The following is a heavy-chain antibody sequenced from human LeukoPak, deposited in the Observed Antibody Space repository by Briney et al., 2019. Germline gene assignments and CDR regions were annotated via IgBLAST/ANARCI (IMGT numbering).Heavy chain of an antibody. CDR3: ARDPPRWTAVAGTRQFDY. CDR1: GYTFTSYG. Sequence: GASVKVSCKSSGYTFTSYGISWVRQAPGQGLEWMGWISAYNGNTNYAQKLQGRVTMTTDTSTSTAYMELRSLRSDDTAVYYCARDPPRWTAVAGTRQFDYWGQGTLVTVSS. D-gene: IGHD6-19*01. J-gene: IGHJ4*02. CDR2: ISAYNGNT. V-gene: IGHV1-18*01.